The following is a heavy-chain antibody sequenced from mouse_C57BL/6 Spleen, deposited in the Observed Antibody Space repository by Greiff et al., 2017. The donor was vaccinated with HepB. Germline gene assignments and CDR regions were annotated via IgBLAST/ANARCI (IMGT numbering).Heavy chain of an antibody. Sequence: QVQLQQSGPGLVAPSQSLSITCTVSGFSLTSYAISWVRQPPGRGLEWLGVIWTGGGTNYNSALKSRLSISKDNSKSQVFLKMNSLQTDDTARYYCHSYDYDRRYYAMDYWGQGTSVTVSS. V-gene: IGHV2-9-1*01. CDR3: HSYDYDRRYYAMDY. D-gene: IGHD2-4*01. CDR2: IWTGGGT. J-gene: IGHJ4*01. CDR1: GFSLTSYA.